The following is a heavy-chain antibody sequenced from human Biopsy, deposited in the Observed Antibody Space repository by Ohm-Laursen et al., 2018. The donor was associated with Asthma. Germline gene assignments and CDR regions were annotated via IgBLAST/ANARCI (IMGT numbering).Heavy chain of an antibody. CDR1: GYTFIGCH. Sequence: SVKVSCKASGYTFIGCHIHWMRQAPGQGLEWMGRINLNSGGTNYAQKFQGRVTMTRATSSSTAYMEVSRLRSDDTAVYYCARGQKSAGDRWFDPWGQGTLVTVSS. J-gene: IGHJ5*02. CDR3: ARGQKSAGDRWFDP. D-gene: IGHD6-13*01. V-gene: IGHV1-2*06. CDR2: INLNSGGT.